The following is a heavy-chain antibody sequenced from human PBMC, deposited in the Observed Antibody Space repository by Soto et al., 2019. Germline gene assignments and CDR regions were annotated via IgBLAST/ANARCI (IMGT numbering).Heavy chain of an antibody. CDR1: GYTFSNFW. J-gene: IGHJ4*02. Sequence: GEPLKISCEGSGYTFSNFWIGWVRQRPGKGLESMGITYVADSDTRYSPSFQGHVTISVDKSISTAYLQWSSLKASDTAIYYCTRTDNPSFHFAYRGQGTLVPVSS. V-gene: IGHV5-51*01. D-gene: IGHD1-1*01. CDR2: TYVADSDT. CDR3: TRTDNPSFHFAY.